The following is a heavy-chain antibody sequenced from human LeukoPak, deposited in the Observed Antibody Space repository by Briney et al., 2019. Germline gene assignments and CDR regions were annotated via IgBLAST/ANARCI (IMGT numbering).Heavy chain of an antibody. Sequence: PWGSLRLSCAASGFVFSTYEMDWVRQAPGKGLEWVTVISYTGSHKYYADSVKGRFTISRDNSKNTLYLQMNSLRADDTAVYYCARAANSRLDSRLYSYYFDYWGQGTLVTVSS. V-gene: IGHV3-30*03. J-gene: IGHJ4*02. CDR1: GFVFSTYE. CDR2: ISYTGSHK. D-gene: IGHD2-21*01. CDR3: ARAANSRLDSRLYSYYFDY.